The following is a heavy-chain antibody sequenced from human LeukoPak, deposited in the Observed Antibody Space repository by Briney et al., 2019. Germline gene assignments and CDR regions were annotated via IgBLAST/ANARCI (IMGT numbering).Heavy chain of an antibody. CDR2: IIPIFGTA. V-gene: IGHV1-69*05. J-gene: IGHJ4*02. D-gene: IGHD6-19*01. Sequence: SVKVSCKASGGTFSSCAISWVRQAPGQGLEWMGGIIPIFGTANYAQKFQGRVTITTDESTSTAYMELSSLRSEDTAVYYCASSAPSYSSGWYGFDYWGQGTLVPVSS. CDR1: GGTFSSCA. CDR3: ASSAPSYSSGWYGFDY.